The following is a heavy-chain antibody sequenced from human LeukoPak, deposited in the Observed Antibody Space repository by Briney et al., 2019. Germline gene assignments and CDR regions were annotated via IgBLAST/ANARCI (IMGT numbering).Heavy chain of an antibody. CDR1: GYTSTSYD. CDR3: ARSITIFGVVSHDAFDI. CDR2: MNPNSGNT. D-gene: IGHD3-3*01. Sequence: GASVKVSCKASGYTSTSYDINWVRQATGQGLEWMGWMNPNSGNTGYAQKFQGRVTMTRNTSISTAYMELSSLRSEDTAVYYCARSITIFGVVSHDAFDIWGQGTMVTVSS. J-gene: IGHJ3*02. V-gene: IGHV1-8*01.